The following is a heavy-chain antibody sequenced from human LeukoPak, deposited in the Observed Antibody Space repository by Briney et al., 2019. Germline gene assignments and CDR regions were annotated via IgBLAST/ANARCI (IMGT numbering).Heavy chain of an antibody. CDR2: IRQDANVK. CDR3: ARDSGKSKQQLVKGDY. J-gene: IGHJ4*02. D-gene: IGHD6-13*01. V-gene: IGHV3-7*03. Sequence: GGSLSLSCAASGFTFSNYWMTWVRQAPGKGLQWVASIRQDANVKYYVDSVKGRFTISRDNAKNSLYLQMNSLRAEDTALYHCARDSGKSKQQLVKGDYWGQGTLVTVSS. CDR1: GFTFSNYW.